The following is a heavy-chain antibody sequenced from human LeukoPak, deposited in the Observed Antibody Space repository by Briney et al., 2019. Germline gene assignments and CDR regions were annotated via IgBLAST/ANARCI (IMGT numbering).Heavy chain of an antibody. V-gene: IGHV1-58*01. CDR3: AAAYSVSDAFDI. J-gene: IGHJ3*02. CDR1: GFTFTSSA. CDR2: IVVGSGNT. Sequence: GTSAKVSCKASGFTFTSSAVQWVRQARGQRLEWIGWIVVGSGNTNYAQKFQERVTITRDMSTSTAYMELSSLRSEDTAVYYCAAAYSVSDAFDIWGQGTMVTVSS. D-gene: IGHD5/OR15-5a*01.